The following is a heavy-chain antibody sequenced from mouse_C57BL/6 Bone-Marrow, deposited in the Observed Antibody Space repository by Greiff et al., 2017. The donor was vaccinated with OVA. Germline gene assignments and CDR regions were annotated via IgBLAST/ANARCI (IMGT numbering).Heavy chain of an antibody. Sequence: VQLQQPGAELVKPGASVKLSCKASGYTFTSYWMHWVKQRPGRGLEWIGRLDTNSGGPKYNEKFKSTATLTVDNPSSTAYIQRSSLTSEDAAVYYCALLRVFFAYWGQGTLVTVSA. J-gene: IGHJ3*01. CDR3: ALLRVFFAY. V-gene: IGHV1-72*01. CDR2: LDTNSGGP. D-gene: IGHD1-1*01. CDR1: GYTFTSYW.